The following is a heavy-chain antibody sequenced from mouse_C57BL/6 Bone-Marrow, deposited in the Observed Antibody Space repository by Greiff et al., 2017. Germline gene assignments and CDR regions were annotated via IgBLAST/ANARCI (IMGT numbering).Heavy chain of an antibody. CDR2: ISYSGST. Sequence: EVKLVESGPGLAKPSQTLSLTCSVTGYSITSDYWNWIRKFPGNKLEYIGYISYSGSTYYNPSLKSRISITRDTSKNQYYLQLNSVTTEDTATYYCARCRWLLRDWYFDVWGTGTTVTVSS. CDR1: GYSITSDY. CDR3: ARCRWLLRDWYFDV. V-gene: IGHV3-8*01. D-gene: IGHD2-3*01. J-gene: IGHJ1*03.